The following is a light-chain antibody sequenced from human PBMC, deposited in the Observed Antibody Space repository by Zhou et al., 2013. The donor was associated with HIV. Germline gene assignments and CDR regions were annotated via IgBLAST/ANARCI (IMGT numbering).Light chain of an antibody. J-gene: IGKJ5*01. Sequence: EIVMTQSPGTLSLSPGERATLSCRASQSVSSSSLAWYQHKPGQAPRLLIYGASSRATGIPDRFSGSGSGTDFTLTIRRLEPEDFAVYSCQQYDSSPITFGHGTRLEIK. CDR1: QSVSSSS. V-gene: IGKV3-20*01. CDR3: QQYDSSPIT. CDR2: GAS.